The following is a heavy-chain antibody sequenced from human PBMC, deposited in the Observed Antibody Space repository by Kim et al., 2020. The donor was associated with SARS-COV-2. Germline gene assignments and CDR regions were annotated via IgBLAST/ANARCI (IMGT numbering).Heavy chain of an antibody. J-gene: IGHJ4*02. CDR1: GGSISSSSYY. CDR3: ARHVTRGVIVGPGQADY. D-gene: IGHD3-22*01. Sequence: SETLSLTCTISGGSISSSSYYWGWIRQPPGKGLEWIGSIFYSGSTYYNPSLKSRVTISVDTSKNQFSLKLNSVTAADTAIYYCARHVTRGVIVGPGQADYWGQGTLVTVSS. CDR2: IFYSGST. V-gene: IGHV4-39*01.